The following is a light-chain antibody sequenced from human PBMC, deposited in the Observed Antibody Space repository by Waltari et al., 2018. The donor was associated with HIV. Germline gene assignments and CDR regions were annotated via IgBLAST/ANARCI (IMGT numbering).Light chain of an antibody. Sequence: QSALTQPASVSGSPGPSITFSCTGTRGDVGGYNLVSWYQQHPGKAPKLIIYEVNKRPSGVSNRFSGSKSDNTASLTISGLQAEDEADYYCCSYAGSSTSLFGGGTKLTVL. CDR1: RGDVGGYNL. CDR3: CSYAGSSTSL. V-gene: IGLV2-23*02. J-gene: IGLJ2*01. CDR2: EVN.